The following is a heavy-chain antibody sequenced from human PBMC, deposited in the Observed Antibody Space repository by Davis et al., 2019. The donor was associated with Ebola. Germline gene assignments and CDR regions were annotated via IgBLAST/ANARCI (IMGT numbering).Heavy chain of an antibody. J-gene: IGHJ2*01. CDR1: GGSFSGYY. V-gene: IGHV4-34*01. D-gene: IGHD6-19*01. CDR3: ARAAPYSRGVGWYFDL. Sequence: PSETLSLTCAVYGGSFSGYYWSWIRQPPGKGLEWIREINHSGSPNYNPSLKSPVTISVDTSKNQFSLKLNSVTVADTAVYYCARAAPYSRGVGWYFDLWGRGTLVTVSS. CDR2: INHSGSP.